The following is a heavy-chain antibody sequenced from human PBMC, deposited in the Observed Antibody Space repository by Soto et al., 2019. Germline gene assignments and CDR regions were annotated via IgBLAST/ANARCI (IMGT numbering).Heavy chain of an antibody. V-gene: IGHV1-69*13. Sequence: SVKVSCKASGGTFRSYAISWVRQARGQGLEWMGGIIPIFGTANYAQKFQGRVTITADESTSTAYMELSSLRSEDTAVYYCARGREVQRWTRLYAFDIWGQGTMVTVSS. CDR2: IIPIFGTA. J-gene: IGHJ3*02. CDR3: ARGREVQRWTRLYAFDI. CDR1: GGTFRSYA. D-gene: IGHD1-26*01.